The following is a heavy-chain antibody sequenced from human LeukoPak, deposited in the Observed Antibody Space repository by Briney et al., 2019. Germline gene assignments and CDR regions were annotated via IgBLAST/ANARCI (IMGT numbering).Heavy chain of an antibody. Sequence: GGSLRLSCAASGFTCSTYVMSWVRQAPGKGLEWVSAISGSGGSTYYADSVKGRFTISRDNSKNTLYLQMNSLGADDTAVYYCAKGNWRYFDYWGQGTLVTVSS. CDR3: AKGNWRYFDY. CDR1: GFTCSTYV. D-gene: IGHD1-1*01. CDR2: ISGSGGST. J-gene: IGHJ4*02. V-gene: IGHV3-23*01.